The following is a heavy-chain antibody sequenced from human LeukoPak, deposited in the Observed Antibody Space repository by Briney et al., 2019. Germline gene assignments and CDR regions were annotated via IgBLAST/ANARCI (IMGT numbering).Heavy chain of an antibody. CDR1: GFTFSSYW. Sequence: PGGSLRLSCAASGFTFSSYWMSWVRQAPGKGLEWVANIKQDGSEKYYVDSVKGRFTISRDNAKNSPYLQMNSLRAEDTAVYYCARDVCGGDCYSTYYYYYMDVWGKGTTVTVSS. V-gene: IGHV3-7*01. J-gene: IGHJ6*03. CDR2: IKQDGSEK. D-gene: IGHD2-21*02. CDR3: ARDVCGGDCYSTYYYYYMDV.